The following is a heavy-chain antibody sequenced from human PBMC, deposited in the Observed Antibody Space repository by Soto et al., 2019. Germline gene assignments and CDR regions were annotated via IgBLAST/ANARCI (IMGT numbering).Heavy chain of an antibody. CDR2: INSDGSVS. D-gene: IGHD2-15*01. J-gene: IGHJ6*03. CDR1: GFTFRNYW. Sequence: EVQLVESGGGLVQPGGSLRLSCAASGFTFRNYWMYWVRQAPGQGLEWVSRINSDGSVSSYADSVKGRLTISRDNVKNTLYLLMDSLRAEDTAVYYCARGDCVGGSCYSLAGSFYYYMDAWGKRTTVTVFS. CDR3: ARGDCVGGSCYSLAGSFYYYMDA. V-gene: IGHV3-74*02.